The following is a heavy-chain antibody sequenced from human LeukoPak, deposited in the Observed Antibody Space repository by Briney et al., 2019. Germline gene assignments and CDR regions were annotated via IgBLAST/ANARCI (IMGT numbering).Heavy chain of an antibody. CDR2: INPNTAGT. CDR1: GYTFTGYY. CDR3: ATSAGDYRAGHYYYMGV. V-gene: IGHV1-2*02. D-gene: IGHD4-11*01. Sequence: ASVKVSCKASGYTFTGYYFHWVRQAPGQGLEWMGWINPNTAGTNYAQKFLGGVTLTWDTSISTAYMELNRLTSDDTAVYYCATSAGDYRAGHYYYMGVWGNGTSVTVSS. J-gene: IGHJ6*03.